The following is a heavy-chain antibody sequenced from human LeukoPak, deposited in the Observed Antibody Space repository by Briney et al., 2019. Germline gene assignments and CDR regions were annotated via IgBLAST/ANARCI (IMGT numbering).Heavy chain of an antibody. CDR1: GFTFSSYA. J-gene: IGHJ4*02. Sequence: GGSLRLSCAASGFTFSSYAMSWVRQAPGKGLEWVSAISGSGGSTYYADSVKGRFTISRDNFKNTLYLQMNSLRAEDTAVYYCAKDRARSIAVASYYFDYWGQGTLVTVSS. V-gene: IGHV3-23*01. CDR2: ISGSGGST. D-gene: IGHD6-19*01. CDR3: AKDRARSIAVASYYFDY.